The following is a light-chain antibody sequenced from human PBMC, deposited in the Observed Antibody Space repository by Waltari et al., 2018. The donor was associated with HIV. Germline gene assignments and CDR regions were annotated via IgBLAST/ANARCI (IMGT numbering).Light chain of an antibody. CDR3: CSYAGSSTFWV. Sequence: QSALPHPPSVSGSPGHSITIPCTGTGSDVGSYNLVSWYQQHPGKAPKLMIYEVSKRPSGVSNRFSGSKSGNTASLTISGLQAEDEADYYCCSYAGSSTFWVFGGGTKLTVL. CDR2: EVS. J-gene: IGLJ3*02. CDR1: GSDVGSYNL. V-gene: IGLV2-23*02.